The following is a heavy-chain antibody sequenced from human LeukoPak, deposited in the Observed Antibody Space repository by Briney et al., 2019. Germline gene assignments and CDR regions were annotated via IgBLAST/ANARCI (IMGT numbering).Heavy chain of an antibody. J-gene: IGHJ4*02. Sequence: GGSLRLSRAASVFTFSTYGFHWVRQAPGKGLEWVAFIPSDGSDNYYANSVKGRFTISRDNSKNTLYLQMNSLRSEDTAVYYCAKGLGDYDDFRLGYWGQGTLVTVPS. D-gene: IGHD4-17*01. CDR2: IPSDGSDN. V-gene: IGHV3-30*02. CDR3: AKGLGDYDDFRLGY. CDR1: VFTFSTYG.